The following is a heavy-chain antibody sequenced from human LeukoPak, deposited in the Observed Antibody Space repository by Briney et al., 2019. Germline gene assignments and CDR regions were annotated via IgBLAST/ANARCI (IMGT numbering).Heavy chain of an antibody. CDR1: GFTFSDKW. V-gene: IGHV3-7*03. CDR2: IKQDGSEK. J-gene: IGHJ4*02. D-gene: IGHD3-3*01. Sequence: GGSLRLSCVGSGFTFSDKWMSWVRQAPGKGLEWVANIKQDGSEKYYVDSVKGRFTISRDNAKNSLYLQMNSLRAEDTAVYYCARGIEDRITIFGYWGQGTLVTVSS. CDR3: ARGIEDRITIFGY.